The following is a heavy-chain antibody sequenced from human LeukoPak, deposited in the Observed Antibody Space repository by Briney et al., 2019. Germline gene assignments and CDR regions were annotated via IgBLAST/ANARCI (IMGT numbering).Heavy chain of an antibody. CDR1: GFTFSDYE. Sequence: GGSLRLSCAASGFTFSDYEMNWVRQAPGKGLEWVSYISSSGSTIYYADSVKGRFTISRDNAKNSLYLQMNSLRAEDTAVYYCARVRWGGLYYFDYWGQGTLVTVSS. V-gene: IGHV3-48*03. CDR2: ISSSGSTI. D-gene: IGHD3-16*01. CDR3: ARVRWGGLYYFDY. J-gene: IGHJ4*02.